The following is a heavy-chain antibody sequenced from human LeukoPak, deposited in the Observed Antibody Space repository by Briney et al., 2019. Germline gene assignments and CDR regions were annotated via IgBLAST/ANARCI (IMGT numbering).Heavy chain of an antibody. CDR1: GGSVRRGNYY. Sequence: SQTLSLTCTVSGGSVRRGNYYWTWIRQPAGSGLEWIGRIYTSGTTDYNPSLRTRVTISVDASRNQFSLNLSSVTAADTAVYYCARSHAGIAVAGTGARNWFDPWGQGTLVTVSS. D-gene: IGHD6-19*01. CDR2: IYTSGTT. CDR3: ARSHAGIAVAGTGARNWFDP. V-gene: IGHV4-61*02. J-gene: IGHJ5*02.